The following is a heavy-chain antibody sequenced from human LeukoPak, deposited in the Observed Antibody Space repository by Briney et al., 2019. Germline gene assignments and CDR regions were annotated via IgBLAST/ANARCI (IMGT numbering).Heavy chain of an antibody. J-gene: IGHJ3*02. CDR3: ARARNYYDSSDYYYEGDAFDI. V-gene: IGHV4-39*07. CDR2: IYYSGST. D-gene: IGHD3-22*01. Sequence: SETLSLTCTVSGGSISSSSYYWGWIRQPPGKGLEWIGSIYYSGSTYYNPSLKSRVTISVDTSKNQFSLKLSSVTAADTAVYYCARARNYYDSSDYYYEGDAFDIWGQGTMVTVSS. CDR1: GGSISSSSYY.